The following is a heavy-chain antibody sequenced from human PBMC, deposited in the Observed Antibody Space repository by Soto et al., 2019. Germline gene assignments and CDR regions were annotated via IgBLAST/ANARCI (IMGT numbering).Heavy chain of an antibody. V-gene: IGHV6-1*01. CDR2: TYYRSKWYN. CDR1: GDSVSSNSAA. J-gene: IGHJ6*02. D-gene: IGHD2-2*02. Sequence: SQTLSLTCAISGDSVSSNSAAWNWIRQSPSRGLEWLGRTYYRSKWYNDYAVSVKSRITINPDTSKNQFSLQLNSVTPEDTAVYYCAREPDCSSTSCYTSYYYYGMDVWAKGPRSPSP. CDR3: AREPDCSSTSCYTSYYYYGMDV.